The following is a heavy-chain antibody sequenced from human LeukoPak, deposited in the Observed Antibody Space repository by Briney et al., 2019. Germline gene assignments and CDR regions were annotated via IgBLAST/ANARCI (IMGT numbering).Heavy chain of an antibody. D-gene: IGHD2-8*01. V-gene: IGHV3-7*01. CDR1: GFTFSSYW. J-gene: IGHJ6*03. Sequence: PGGSLRLSCAASGFTFSSYWMSWVRQAPGKGLEGVANIKQDGSEKYYVDSVKGRFTISRDNAKNSLYLQMNSLRAEDTAVYYCARVTNYYYYYYMDVWGKGTTVTVSS. CDR3: ARVTNYYYYYYMDV. CDR2: IKQDGSEK.